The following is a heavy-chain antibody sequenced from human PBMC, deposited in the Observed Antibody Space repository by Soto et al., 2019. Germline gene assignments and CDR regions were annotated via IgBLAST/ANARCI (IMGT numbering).Heavy chain of an antibody. CDR2: MNPNSGNT. CDR1: GYTFTSYD. J-gene: IGHJ5*02. D-gene: IGHD6-19*01. V-gene: IGHV1-8*01. CDR3: ASLRTPINAAGTTWLDP. Sequence: ASVKVSCKASGYTFTSYDINWVRQATGQGLEWMGWMNPNSGNTGYAQKFQGRVTMTRNTSISTAYMELSSLRSEDTAVYYCASLRTPINAAGTTWLDPWGQGTLVTVSS.